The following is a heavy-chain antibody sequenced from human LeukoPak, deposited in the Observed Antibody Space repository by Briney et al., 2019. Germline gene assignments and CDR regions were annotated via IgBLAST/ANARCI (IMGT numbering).Heavy chain of an antibody. CDR3: ASMRPDGARPFDY. Sequence: SETLSLTCTVTGGSISSYYWNWIRHPPGKGLEWIGYIYYSGTTNYNPFLKSRVTLSVDTSKHQFSLKLSSVTAADTAVYYCASMRPDGARPFDYWRQGTPVAVSS. CDR1: GGSISSYY. J-gene: IGHJ4*02. CDR2: IYYSGTT. V-gene: IGHV4-59*01. D-gene: IGHD2/OR15-2a*01.